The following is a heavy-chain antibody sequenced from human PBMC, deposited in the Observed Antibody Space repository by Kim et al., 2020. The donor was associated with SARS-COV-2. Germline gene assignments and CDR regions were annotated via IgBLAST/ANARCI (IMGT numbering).Heavy chain of an antibody. CDR3: ARGYCSSTSCFNNWFDP. D-gene: IGHD2-2*01. CDR1: GGTFSSYA. Sequence: SVKVSCKASGGTFSSYAISWVRQAPGQGLEWMGGIIPIFGTANYAQKFQGRVTITADESTSTAYMELSSLRSEDTAVYYCARGYCSSTSCFNNWFDPWGQGTLVTVSS. J-gene: IGHJ5*02. V-gene: IGHV1-69*13. CDR2: IIPIFGTA.